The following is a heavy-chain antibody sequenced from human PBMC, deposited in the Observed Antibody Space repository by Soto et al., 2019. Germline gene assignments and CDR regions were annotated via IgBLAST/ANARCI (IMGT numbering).Heavy chain of an antibody. CDR3: ARAYRSRIAVAGTAQFDP. CDR1: VGSISSFY. J-gene: IGHJ5*02. CDR2: IYYSGST. V-gene: IGHV4-59*01. Sequence: PSETLSRTCTVSVGSISSFYWSWIRPPPGKGLEWIGYIYYSGSTNYNPSLKSRVTISVDTSKNQLSLKLSSVTAADTAVYYCARAYRSRIAVAGTAQFDPWGQGTLVTVSS. D-gene: IGHD6-19*01.